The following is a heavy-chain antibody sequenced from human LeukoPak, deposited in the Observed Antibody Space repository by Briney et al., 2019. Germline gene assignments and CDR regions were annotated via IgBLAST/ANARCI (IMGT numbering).Heavy chain of an antibody. V-gene: IGHV3-7*01. CDR3: ARGREWRHYDSSGYPNWFDP. D-gene: IGHD3-22*01. CDR1: GFTFSSYW. J-gene: IGHJ5*02. CDR2: IKEDGSEK. Sequence: GGSLRLSCAASGFTFSSYWMSWVRQAPGKGLEWVANIKEDGSEKNYVDSVKGRFTISRDNAKNSLFLQMNSLRADDTAVYYCARGREWRHYDSSGYPNWFDPWGQGTLVTVSS.